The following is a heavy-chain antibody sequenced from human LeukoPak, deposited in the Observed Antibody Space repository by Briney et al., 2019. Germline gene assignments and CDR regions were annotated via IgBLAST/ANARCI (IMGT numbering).Heavy chain of an antibody. CDR1: GASIRSYY. CDR3: ARGSSSGYLNFDY. Sequence: PSETLSLTCSVSGASIRSYYWSWIRQPAGKGLEWIGRMYNSGSTDYNPSLKSRVTMSVDTSKNQFSLRLRSVTAADTAVYYCARGSSSGYLNFDYWGQGTLVTVSS. CDR2: MYNSGST. J-gene: IGHJ4*02. V-gene: IGHV4-4*07. D-gene: IGHD3-22*01.